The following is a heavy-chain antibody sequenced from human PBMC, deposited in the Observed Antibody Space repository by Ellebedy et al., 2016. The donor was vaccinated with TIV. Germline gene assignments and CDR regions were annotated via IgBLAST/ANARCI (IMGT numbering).Heavy chain of an antibody. D-gene: IGHD6-13*01. CDR3: AGTGIAAAGEVWVYYYYYGMDV. CDR2: IYYSGST. V-gene: IGHV4-39*01. CDR1: GGSISSSSYY. J-gene: IGHJ6*02. Sequence: SKTLSLTXTVSGGSISSSSYYWGWIRQPPGKGLEWIGSIYYSGSTYYNPSLKSRVTISVDTSKNQFSLKLSSVTAADTAVYYCAGTGIAAAGEVWVYYYYYGMDVWGQGTTVTVSS.